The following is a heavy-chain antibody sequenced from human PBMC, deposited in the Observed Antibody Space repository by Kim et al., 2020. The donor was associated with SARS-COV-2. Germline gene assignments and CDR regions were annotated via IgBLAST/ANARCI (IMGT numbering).Heavy chain of an antibody. V-gene: IGHV3-15*01. J-gene: IGHJ4*02. Sequence: GGSLRLSCAASGFTFSNAWMNWVRQAPGKGLEWVGRIKSKTSGETTDYAAPVKGRFTISRDDSKNTLYLQMNSLKTEDTAVYYCTLYDFWSGYYPLRDYCGQGTLVTVSS. CDR2: IKSKTSGETT. CDR1: GFTFSNAW. CDR3: TLYDFWSGYYPLRDY. D-gene: IGHD3-3*01.